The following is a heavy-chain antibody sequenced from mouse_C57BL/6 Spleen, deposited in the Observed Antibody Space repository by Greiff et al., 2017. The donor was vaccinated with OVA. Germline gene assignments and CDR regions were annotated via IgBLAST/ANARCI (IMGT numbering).Heavy chain of an antibody. D-gene: IGHD1-1*01. Sequence: EVKLMESGGGLVKPGGSLKLSCAASGFTFSSYAMSWVRQTPEKRLEWVATISDGGSYTYYPDNVKGRFTISRDNAKNNLYLQMSHLKSEDTAMYYCASFYGSSNYWYFDVWGTGTTVTVSS. J-gene: IGHJ1*03. CDR2: ISDGGSYT. CDR3: ASFYGSSNYWYFDV. V-gene: IGHV5-4*03. CDR1: GFTFSSYA.